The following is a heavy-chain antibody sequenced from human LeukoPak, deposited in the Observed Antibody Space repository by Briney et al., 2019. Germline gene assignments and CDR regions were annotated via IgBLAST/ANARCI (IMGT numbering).Heavy chain of an antibody. V-gene: IGHV3-30*02. CDR2: MRSDGSTK. CDR3: AKGYDSSGYYLDY. J-gene: IGHJ4*02. CDR1: GFSFSSYG. D-gene: IGHD3-22*01. Sequence: GGSLRLSCAASGFSFSSYGMHWVRQAPGKGLEWVAYMRSDGSTKYYADSVKGRFTISRDNSKNTLYLQMNSLRPKDTAVYYCAKGYDSSGYYLDYWGQGTLVTVSS.